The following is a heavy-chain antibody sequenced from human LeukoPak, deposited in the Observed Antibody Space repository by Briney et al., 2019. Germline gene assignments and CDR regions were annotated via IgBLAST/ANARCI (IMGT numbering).Heavy chain of an antibody. CDR1: GGTLSSYA. Sequence: SVKVSCKASGGTLSSYAISWVRQAPGQGLEWVGGIIPIFGTANYAQKFQGRVTITADDSTSTAYMELNSLRSEDTAVYYCARSGAAAGTVLFDYWGQGTLVTVSS. CDR3: ARSGAAAGTVLFDY. D-gene: IGHD6-13*01. CDR2: IIPIFGTA. J-gene: IGHJ4*02. V-gene: IGHV1-69*13.